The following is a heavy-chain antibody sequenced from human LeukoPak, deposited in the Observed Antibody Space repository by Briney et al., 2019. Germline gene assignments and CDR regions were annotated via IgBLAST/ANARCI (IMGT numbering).Heavy chain of an antibody. J-gene: IGHJ4*02. CDR3: ARHRYYYDKSAFSFDS. CDR2: IYYRGTT. Sequence: SETLSLTCSVSGGSITDDNYYWGWIRQPPGKGLEWIGAIYYRGTTSYMPSPKSRVTISVDTSKNQFSLKLDSVTAADTSVYYCARHRYYYDKSAFSFDSWGQGTLVTVSS. V-gene: IGHV4-39*01. CDR1: GGSITDDNYY. D-gene: IGHD3-22*01.